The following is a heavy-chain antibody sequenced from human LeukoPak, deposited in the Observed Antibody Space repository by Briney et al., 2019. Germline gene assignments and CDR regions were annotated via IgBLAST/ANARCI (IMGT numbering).Heavy chain of an antibody. J-gene: IGHJ4*02. V-gene: IGHV3-30-3*01. CDR3: ARDRSGASDY. Sequence: GGSLRLSCAASGFTFSSYAMHWVRQAPGKGLEWVAVISYDGSNKYYANSVKGRFTISRDNSKNTLYLQMNSLRAEDTAVYYCARDRSGASDYWGQGTLVTVSS. CDR2: ISYDGSNK. CDR1: GFTFSSYA.